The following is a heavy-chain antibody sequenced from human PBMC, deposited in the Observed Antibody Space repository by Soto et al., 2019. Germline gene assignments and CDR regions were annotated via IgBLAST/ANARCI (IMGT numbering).Heavy chain of an antibody. CDR3: ASAGDVRAVAAAY. CDR2: ISHSGNT. Sequence: QLQLQESGSGLVKPSQTLSLTGAVSGGSISSGGYAGSWIRQPPGKGMEWIGYISHSGNTYYIPSLEGRVTISVDRSKNQFSLKVSSGFAADATVYDCASAGDVRAVAAAYWGYGTLLTVSS. D-gene: IGHD6-19*01. J-gene: IGHJ4*01. V-gene: IGHV4-30-2*01. CDR1: GGSISSGGYA.